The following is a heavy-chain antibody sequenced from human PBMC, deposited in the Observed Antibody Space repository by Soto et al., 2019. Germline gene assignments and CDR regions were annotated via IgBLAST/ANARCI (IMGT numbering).Heavy chain of an antibody. CDR1: GYTFSTST. V-gene: IGHV1-18*04. D-gene: IGHD4-17*01. CDR3: AIADYGDDDY. J-gene: IGHJ4*02. CDR2: IKAYSGST. Sequence: LVQSGAEAKKPGTSVKVSCKASGYTFSTSTISWVRQAPGQGLEWMGWIKAYSGSTNYAQKLQGRVTMTTDTSTSTAYLQLRSLTRDDTAMYYCAIADYGDDDYWGQGTLVTVSS.